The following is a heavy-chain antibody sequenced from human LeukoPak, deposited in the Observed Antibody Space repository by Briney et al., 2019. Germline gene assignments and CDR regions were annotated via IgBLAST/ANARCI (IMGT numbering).Heavy chain of an antibody. CDR3: AKGGDIVVVPAATGFDY. Sequence: GGSLRLSCAASGFTFSSYAMSWVRQAPGKGLEWVSAISGSGGSTYYADSVKGRFTISRDNSKNTLYLQMNSLRAEDTAVYYCAKGGDIVVVPAATGFDYWGQGTLVTVPS. CDR1: GFTFSSYA. CDR2: ISGSGGST. V-gene: IGHV3-23*01. J-gene: IGHJ4*02. D-gene: IGHD2-2*01.